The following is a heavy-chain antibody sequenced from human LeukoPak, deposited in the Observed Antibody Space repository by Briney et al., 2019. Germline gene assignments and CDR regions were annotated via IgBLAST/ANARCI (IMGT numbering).Heavy chain of an antibody. CDR2: VSGSSGST. CDR1: GFTFSSYA. V-gene: IGHV3-23*01. D-gene: IGHD5-18*01. CDR3: AKDKYSPNINNWFDP. Sequence: PGGSLRLSCAASGFTFSSYAMSWVRQAPGKGLEWVSAVSGSSGSTYYADSVKGRFTISRDNSKNTLYLQMNSLRAEDTAVYYCAKDKYSPNINNWFDPWGQGTLVTVSS. J-gene: IGHJ5*02.